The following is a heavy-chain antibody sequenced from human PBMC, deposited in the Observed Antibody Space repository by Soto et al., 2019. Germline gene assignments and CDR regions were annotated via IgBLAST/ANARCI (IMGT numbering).Heavy chain of an antibody. V-gene: IGHV3-23*01. Sequence: EVQLLESGGGLVQPGGSLRLSCAASGFTFSIYAMSWVRQAPGKGLEWVSAISGSGDYTYYADSVKGRFAISRDNSKNTLHLQMNSLRAEDTAVYYCAKVLKAVAGTYDYWGQGTLVTVSS. CDR3: AKVLKAVAGTYDY. CDR2: ISGSGDYT. J-gene: IGHJ4*02. CDR1: GFTFSIYA. D-gene: IGHD6-19*01.